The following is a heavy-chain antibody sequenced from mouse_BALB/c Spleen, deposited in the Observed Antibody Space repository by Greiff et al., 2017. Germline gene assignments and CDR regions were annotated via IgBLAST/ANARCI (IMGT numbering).Heavy chain of an antibody. J-gene: IGHJ3*01. CDR2: IDPENGDT. V-gene: IGHV14-4*02. Sequence: VQLQQSGAELVRSGASVKLSCTASGFNIKDYYMHWVKQRPEQGLEWIGWIDPENGDTEYAPKFQGKATMTADTSSNTAYLQLSSLTSEDTAVYYCNAAFYGSSRGFAYWGQGTLVTVSA. CDR1: GFNIKDYY. CDR3: NAAFYGSSRGFAY. D-gene: IGHD1-1*01.